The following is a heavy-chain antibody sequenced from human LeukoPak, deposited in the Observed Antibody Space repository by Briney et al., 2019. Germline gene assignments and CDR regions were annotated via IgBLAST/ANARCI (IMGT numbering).Heavy chain of an antibody. J-gene: IGHJ4*02. D-gene: IGHD3-9*01. CDR1: GFTFSNYG. CDR2: ISGSGGST. V-gene: IGHV3-23*01. CDR3: AKADWLEGY. Sequence: GGSLRLSCAASGFTFSNYGMHWVRQAPGKGLEWVSAISGSGGSTYYADSVKGRFTISRDNSKNTLYLQMNSLRAEDTAVYYCAKADWLEGYWGQGTLVTVSS.